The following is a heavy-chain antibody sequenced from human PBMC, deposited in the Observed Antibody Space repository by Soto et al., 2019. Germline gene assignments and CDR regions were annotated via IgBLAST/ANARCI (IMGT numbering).Heavy chain of an antibody. J-gene: IGHJ4*02. D-gene: IGHD3-10*01. CDR2: IIPIFGTP. Sequence: QGQLVQSGAEVKKPGSSVKVSCKASGGIFSTYAISWLRQAPGQGLEWMGGIIPIFGTPNYAQRFQGRVTITADESTSTAYMEMSRLRSEDTAVYYCARDRDDYGSGNYYNRIAFWGQGTLVTVSS. CDR3: ARDRDDYGSGNYYNRIAF. CDR1: GGIFSTYA. V-gene: IGHV1-69*01.